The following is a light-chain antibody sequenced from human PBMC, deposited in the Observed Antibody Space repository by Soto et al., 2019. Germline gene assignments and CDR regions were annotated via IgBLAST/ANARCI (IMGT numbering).Light chain of an antibody. V-gene: IGLV2-11*01. Sequence: QSVLTQPRSVSGSPGQSVTISCTGTSSDVGGYNYVSWYQQHPGKAPKLMISDVSKRPSGVPDRFSGSKSGNTASLIISGLQAEDEADYYCCSSAGTYTSVFGGGTKVTVL. CDR1: SSDVGGYNY. CDR2: DVS. J-gene: IGLJ3*02. CDR3: CSSAGTYTSV.